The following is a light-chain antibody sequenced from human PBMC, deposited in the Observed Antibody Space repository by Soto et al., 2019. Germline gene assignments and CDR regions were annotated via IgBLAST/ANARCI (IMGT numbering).Light chain of an antibody. CDR1: QSVSSN. Sequence: EILMTQSPATLSVSPGERATLSCRASQSVSSNLAWYQQKPGQAPRLLIYAASTKATGIPARFSGSGSGTEFTLTISSLQSEDFAVYFCQQYNGWPPWTFGQGTKVDIK. CDR2: AAS. J-gene: IGKJ1*01. V-gene: IGKV3-15*01. CDR3: QQYNGWPPWT.